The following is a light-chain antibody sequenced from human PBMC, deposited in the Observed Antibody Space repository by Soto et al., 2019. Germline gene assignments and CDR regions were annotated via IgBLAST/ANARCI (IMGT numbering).Light chain of an antibody. CDR1: QSVSSSY. Sequence: EIVLTQSPGTLSLSPGERATLSCRASQSVSSSYLAWYQQKPGQAPRLLIYGASSRATGIPDRFRGSGSGTDFTLTISSLQPEDFATYYCLQHNSYLITFGQGTRLEIK. CDR3: LQHNSYLIT. V-gene: IGKV3-20*01. J-gene: IGKJ5*01. CDR2: GAS.